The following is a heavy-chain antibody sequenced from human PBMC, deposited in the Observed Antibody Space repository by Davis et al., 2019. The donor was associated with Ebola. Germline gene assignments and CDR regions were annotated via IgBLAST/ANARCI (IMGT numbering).Heavy chain of an antibody. D-gene: IGHD2-8*01. J-gene: IGHJ5*02. CDR3: ARTKSTVNWFDP. Sequence: PSETLSLTCTVSGGSISSRAYYWGWIRQPPGKGLEWIGEINHSGSTNYNPSLKSRVTISVDTSKNQFSLKLSSVTAADTAVYYCARTKSTVNWFDPWGQGTLVIVSS. V-gene: IGHV4-39*07. CDR1: GGSISSRAYY. CDR2: INHSGST.